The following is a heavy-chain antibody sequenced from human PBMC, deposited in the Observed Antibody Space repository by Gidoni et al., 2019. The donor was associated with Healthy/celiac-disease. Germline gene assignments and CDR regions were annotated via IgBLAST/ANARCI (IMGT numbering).Heavy chain of an antibody. J-gene: IGHJ4*02. CDR3: ARVVEMATRYLDY. CDR1: GFTFSSYS. CDR2: ISSSSSTI. V-gene: IGHV3-48*02. D-gene: IGHD5-12*01. Sequence: GFTFSSYSMNWVRQAPGKGLEWVSYISSSSSTIYYADSVKGRFTISRDNAKNSLYLQMNSLRDEDTAVYYCARVVEMATRYLDYWGQGTLVTVSS.